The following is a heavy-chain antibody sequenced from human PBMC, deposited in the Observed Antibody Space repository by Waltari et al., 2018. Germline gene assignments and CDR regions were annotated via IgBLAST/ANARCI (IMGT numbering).Heavy chain of an antibody. CDR2: IIPIYGTP. Sequence: QVHLVQSGAEVRKPGSSVKVSCEASGGTFGTYAISWVRQAPGQRLEWMGGIIPIYGTPNDAQKFQGRVNVAADELTTTAYMELSSLRSDDTAVYYCAKRIVGGPFDVWGQGTMVTVSS. CDR3: AKRIVGGPFDV. V-gene: IGHV1-69*12. J-gene: IGHJ3*01. CDR1: GGTFGTYA. D-gene: IGHD1-26*01.